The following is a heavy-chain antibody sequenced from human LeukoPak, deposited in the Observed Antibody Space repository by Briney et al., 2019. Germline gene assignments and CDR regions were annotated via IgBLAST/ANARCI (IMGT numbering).Heavy chain of an antibody. CDR3: AKPHDSSGYYPKKLNAFDI. J-gene: IGHJ3*02. Sequence: GGSLRLSCAASGFTVSSNYMSWVRQAPGKGLEWVSAISGSGGSTYYADSVKGRFTISRDNSKNTLYLQMNSLRAEDTAVYYCAKPHDSSGYYPKKLNAFDIWGQGTMVTVSS. CDR2: ISGSGGST. CDR1: GFTVSSNY. D-gene: IGHD3-22*01. V-gene: IGHV3-23*01.